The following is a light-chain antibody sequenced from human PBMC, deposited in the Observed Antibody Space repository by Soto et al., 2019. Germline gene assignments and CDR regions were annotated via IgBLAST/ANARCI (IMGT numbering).Light chain of an antibody. V-gene: IGKV1-17*01. CDR2: TAY. CDR1: LGIRND. Sequence: DIPMTQSPSSLSASVGDRVTITCRASLGIRNDLGWYQQKSGKAPKRLIYTAYNLEAGVPSRFSGSGSGTEFTLTISSLQPEDFATYYCLQHNSYPYTFGPGTKVDVK. J-gene: IGKJ3*01. CDR3: LQHNSYPYT.